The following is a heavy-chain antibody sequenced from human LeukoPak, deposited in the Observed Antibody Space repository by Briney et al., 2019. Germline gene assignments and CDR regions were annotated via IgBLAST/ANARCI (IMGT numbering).Heavy chain of an antibody. V-gene: IGHV3-48*04. CDR2: ISRSSRTI. Sequence: GGSLRLSCAASGFTFSSYSMNWVRQDAGKGLEWVSYISRSSRTIYYADSVKGRFNISRDNAKNSLYLQMNSLRAEDTAVYYCARVGGRYYDFWSGSKAGYFDYWGQGTLVTVSS. J-gene: IGHJ4*02. CDR3: ARVGGRYYDFWSGSKAGYFDY. CDR1: GFTFSSYS. D-gene: IGHD3-3*01.